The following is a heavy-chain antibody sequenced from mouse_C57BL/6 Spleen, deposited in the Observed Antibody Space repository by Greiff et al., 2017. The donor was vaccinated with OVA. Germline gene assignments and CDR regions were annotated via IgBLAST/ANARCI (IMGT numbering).Heavy chain of an antibody. CDR2: INPSTGGT. D-gene: IGHD2-9*01. Sequence: EVKLQESVPELVKPGASVKISCKASGYSFTGYYMNWVKQSPEKSLEWIGEINPSTGGTTYNQKFKAKATLTVDKSSSTAYMQLKSLTSEDSAVYYCARPYYGYLFAYWGQGTLVTVSA. CDR1: GYSFTGYY. V-gene: IGHV1-42*01. CDR3: ARPYYGYLFAY. J-gene: IGHJ3*01.